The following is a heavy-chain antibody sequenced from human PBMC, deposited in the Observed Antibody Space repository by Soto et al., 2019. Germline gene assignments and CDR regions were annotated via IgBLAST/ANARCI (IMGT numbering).Heavy chain of an antibody. V-gene: IGHV4-61*01. Sequence: SETLSLTCTVSGGSVSSGSYYWSWIRQPPGKGLEWIGYIYYSGSTNYNPSLKSRVTISVDTSKNQFSLKLSSVTAADTAVYYCARGRTTHRLNGYYYYGMDVWGQGTTVTVSS. J-gene: IGHJ6*02. CDR1: GGSVSSGSYY. CDR2: IYYSGST. D-gene: IGHD4-17*01. CDR3: ARGRTTHRLNGYYYYGMDV.